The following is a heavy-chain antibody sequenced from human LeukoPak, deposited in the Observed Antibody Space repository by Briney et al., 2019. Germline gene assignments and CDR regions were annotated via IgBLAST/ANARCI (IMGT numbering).Heavy chain of an antibody. D-gene: IGHD1-1*01. Sequence: PSETLSLTCTVSGGSISGSAYCWGWIRQPPGKGLEWIGNIYYSGTTCYSPSLRSRITISVDTSKNQFSLKLTSVTAADTAVYYCATNEGPWGQGTLVTVSS. J-gene: IGHJ5*02. CDR2: IYYSGTT. CDR3: ATNEGP. V-gene: IGHV4-39*01. CDR1: GGSISGSAYC.